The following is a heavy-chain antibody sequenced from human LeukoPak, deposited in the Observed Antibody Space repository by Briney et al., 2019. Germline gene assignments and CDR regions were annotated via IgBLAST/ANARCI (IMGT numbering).Heavy chain of an antibody. CDR1: GGTFSSYA. CDR3: ARNIAGDDAFDI. Sequence: ASVTVSCTASGGTFSSYAISWVRQAPGQGLEWMGGIIPIFGTANYAQKFQGRVTITADESTSTAYMELSSLRSEDTAVYYCARNIAGDDAFDIWGQGTMVTVSS. D-gene: IGHD6-13*01. J-gene: IGHJ3*02. CDR2: IIPIFGTA. V-gene: IGHV1-69*13.